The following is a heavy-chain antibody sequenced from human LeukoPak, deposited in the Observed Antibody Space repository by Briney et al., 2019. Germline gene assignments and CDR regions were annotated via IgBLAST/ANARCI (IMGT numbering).Heavy chain of an antibody. J-gene: IGHJ4*02. Sequence: SEPLSLTCSVSGGSISSYYGSWIRQPPGKGLEWIGYIYYSGSTNYNPSLKSRVTISVDTSKNQFSLKLSSVTAADTAVNYCAGGYDPDSFDCWGQGTLVTVSS. V-gene: IGHV4-59*01. CDR3: AGGYDPDSFDC. D-gene: IGHD5-12*01. CDR1: GGSISSYY. CDR2: IYYSGST.